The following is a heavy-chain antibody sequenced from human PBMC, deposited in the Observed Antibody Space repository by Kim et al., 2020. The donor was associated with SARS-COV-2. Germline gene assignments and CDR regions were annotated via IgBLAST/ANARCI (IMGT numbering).Heavy chain of an antibody. V-gene: IGHV3-72*01. Sequence: GGSLRLSCAASGFSFSAYSMDWVRQAPGKGLEWVGRSSNKANSSTAYYAASVKGRFTISRDDSETSLYLQMHSLKNEATAMYYCTTPTGWLVTCGQGTL. CDR1: GFSFSAYS. CDR3: TTPTGWLVT. J-gene: IGHJ5*02. D-gene: IGHD6-19*01. CDR2: SSNKANSSTA.